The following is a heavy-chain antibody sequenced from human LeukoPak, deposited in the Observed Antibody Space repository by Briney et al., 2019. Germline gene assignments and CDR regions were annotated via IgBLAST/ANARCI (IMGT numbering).Heavy chain of an antibody. Sequence: SETLSLTCTVSGGSISSYYWSWIRQPAGKGLEWIGEINHSGSTNYNPSLKSRVTISVDTSKNQFSLKLSSVTAADTAVYYCARDHRSYYDILTGYYKYNWFDPWGQGTLVTVSS. J-gene: IGHJ5*02. V-gene: IGHV4-34*01. D-gene: IGHD3-9*01. CDR2: INHSGST. CDR1: GGSISSYY. CDR3: ARDHRSYYDILTGYYKYNWFDP.